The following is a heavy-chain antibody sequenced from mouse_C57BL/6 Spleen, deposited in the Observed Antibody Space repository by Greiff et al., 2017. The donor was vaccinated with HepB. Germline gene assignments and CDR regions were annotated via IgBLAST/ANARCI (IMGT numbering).Heavy chain of an antibody. J-gene: IGHJ3*01. V-gene: IGHV1-64*01. D-gene: IGHD2-5*01. CDR2: IHPNSGST. CDR1: GYTFTSYW. Sequence: VQLQQPGAELVKPGASVKLSCKASGYTFTSYWMHWVKQRPGQGLEWIGMIHPNSGSTNYNEKFKSKATLTVDKSSSTAYMQLSSLTSEDSAVYYCARAAYYSNYPWFAYWGQGTLVTVSA. CDR3: ARAAYYSNYPWFAY.